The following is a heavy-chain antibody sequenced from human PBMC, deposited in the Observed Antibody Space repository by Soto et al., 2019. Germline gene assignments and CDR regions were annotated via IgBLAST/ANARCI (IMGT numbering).Heavy chain of an antibody. J-gene: IGHJ4*02. CDR3: AKDEFGGAAKY. CDR1: GFTFSSFS. V-gene: IGHV3-23*01. D-gene: IGHD1-26*01. CDR2: ISGGSVNI. Sequence: EVQLLESGGDLVQPGGSLRLSCVASGFTFSSFSMHWIRQTPGSGLEWVSTISGGSVNIDYADSVKGRFTSSRDNSRNTLYLQMTRLRVEDTTTYYCAKDEFGGAAKYWGQGTLVSVSS.